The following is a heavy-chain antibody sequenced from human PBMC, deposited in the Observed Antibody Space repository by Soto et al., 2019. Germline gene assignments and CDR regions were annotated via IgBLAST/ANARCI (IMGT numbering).Heavy chain of an antibody. J-gene: IGHJ4*02. V-gene: IGHV3-74*01. CDR2: INGDGSST. Sequence: EVQLVESGGGLVQPGGSLRLPCVPSGFTFNSHWMHWVRQAPGKGLVWVSRINGDGSSTSYADSVRGRFTISRDNAKNTLYLQMNSLRAEDTAVYYCARDPRDGYHSPPDYWGQGTLVTVSS. D-gene: IGHD5-12*01. CDR1: GFTFNSHW. CDR3: ARDPRDGYHSPPDY.